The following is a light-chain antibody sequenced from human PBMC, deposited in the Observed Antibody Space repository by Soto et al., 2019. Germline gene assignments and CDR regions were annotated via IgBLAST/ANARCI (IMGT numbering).Light chain of an antibody. CDR3: QQYDTSPWT. Sequence: EIVFTQSPVTLSLSPGERATLSCRASQSISSSFLAWYQQKPGQAPRLLIYGASSRATGIPDRFSGSGSGTDFTLTISRLEPEDFAVYHCQQYDTSPWTFGQVTKVDIK. J-gene: IGKJ1*01. V-gene: IGKV3-20*01. CDR1: QSISSSF. CDR2: GAS.